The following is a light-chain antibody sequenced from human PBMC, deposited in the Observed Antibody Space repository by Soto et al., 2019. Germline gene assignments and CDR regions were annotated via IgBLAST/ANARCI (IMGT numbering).Light chain of an antibody. CDR1: QSIRNW. CDR2: QAS. V-gene: IGKV1-5*03. CDR3: QQYNSHPET. J-gene: IGKJ1*01. Sequence: DIQMTQSPSTLSASVGDRVTITCRASQSIRNWLAWYQQKPGKAPKLLIHQASTLQSGVPSRFSGSGSGTEFTLNISSLQPDDFATYYCQQYNSHPETFGQGTKVEVK.